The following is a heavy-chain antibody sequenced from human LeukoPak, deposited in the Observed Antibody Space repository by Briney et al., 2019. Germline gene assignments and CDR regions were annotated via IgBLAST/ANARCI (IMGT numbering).Heavy chain of an antibody. V-gene: IGHV3-74*01. Sequence: HPGGSLRLSCAASGFTLSSHWMHWVRQPPGKGLVWVSRINGDGRTTSYADSVKGRFTISRDNAKNTMYLQINSLRADDTAVYYCAKGSVSMAGTPGDVWGQGTTVTVSS. CDR3: AKGSVSMAGTPGDV. D-gene: IGHD6-19*01. J-gene: IGHJ6*02. CDR1: GFTLSSHW. CDR2: INGDGRTT.